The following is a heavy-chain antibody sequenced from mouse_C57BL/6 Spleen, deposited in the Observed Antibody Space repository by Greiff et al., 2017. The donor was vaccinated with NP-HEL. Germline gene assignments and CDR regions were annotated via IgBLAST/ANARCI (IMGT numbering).Heavy chain of an antibody. V-gene: IGHV1-31*01. CDR1: GYSFTGYY. J-gene: IGHJ1*03. Sequence: EVKVVESGPELVKPGASVKISCKASGYSFTGYYMHWVKQSHGNILDWIGYIYPYNGVSSYNQKFKGKATLTVDKSSSTAYMELRSLTSEDSAVYYCARRGDYRGYWYFDVWGTGTTVTVSS. CDR3: ARRGDYRGYWYFDV. CDR2: IYPYNGVS. D-gene: IGHD2-12*01.